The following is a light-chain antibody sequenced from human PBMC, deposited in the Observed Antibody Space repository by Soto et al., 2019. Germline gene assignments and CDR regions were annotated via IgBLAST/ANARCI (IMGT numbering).Light chain of an antibody. CDR2: DAS. CDR1: QSVGSN. CDR3: QQRSNWPPLIS. V-gene: IGKV3-11*01. J-gene: IGKJ5*01. Sequence: EIVFTHSPVTLSVSPGERATLSCRASQSVGSNLAWYQQKPGQAPRLLIYDASNRATGIPARFSGSGSGTDFTLTISSLEPEDFAVYYCQQRSNWPPLISFGQGTRLEIK.